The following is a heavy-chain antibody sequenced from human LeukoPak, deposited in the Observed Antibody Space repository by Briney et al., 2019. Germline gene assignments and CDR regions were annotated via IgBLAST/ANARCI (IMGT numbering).Heavy chain of an antibody. CDR2: IYTSGST. Sequence: PSQTPSLTCTVSGGSISSYYWSWIRQPAGKGLEWIGRIYTSGSTNYNPSPKSRVTMSVDTSKNQFSLKLSSVTAADTAVYYCARGPMFFGVAYCDYWGQGTLVTVSS. CDR1: GGSISSYY. D-gene: IGHD3-3*01. V-gene: IGHV4-4*07. CDR3: ARGPMFFGVAYCDY. J-gene: IGHJ4*02.